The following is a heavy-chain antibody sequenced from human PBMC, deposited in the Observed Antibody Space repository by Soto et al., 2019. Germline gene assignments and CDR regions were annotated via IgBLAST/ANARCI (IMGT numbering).Heavy chain of an antibody. V-gene: IGHV4-31*03. D-gene: IGHD6-13*01. CDR3: ARVIEAAAAKSHFDY. J-gene: IGHJ4*02. Sequence: SETLSLTCTVSGGSISSGGYYWSWIRQHPGKGLEWIGYIYYSGSTYYNPSLKSRVTISVDTSKNQFSLKLSSVTAADTAVYYCARVIEAAAAKSHFDYWGQGTLVTSPQ. CDR2: IYYSGST. CDR1: GGSISSGGYY.